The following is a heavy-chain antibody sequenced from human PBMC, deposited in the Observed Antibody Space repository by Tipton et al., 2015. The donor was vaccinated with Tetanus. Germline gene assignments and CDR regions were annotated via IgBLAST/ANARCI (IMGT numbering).Heavy chain of an antibody. CDR3: ARDRGDYIYYGMDV. Sequence: QLVQSGAEVKKPGASVEVSCTASGYTFTGYYMYWVRQAPGQGLEWMGWIDPNSGGTIYAQKFQGRITMTRDTSISTAYMELNSLRSDDTAVYYCARDRGDYIYYGMDVWGPGTTVTVS. V-gene: IGHV1-2*02. CDR2: IDPNSGGT. CDR1: GYTFTGYY. J-gene: IGHJ6*02. D-gene: IGHD3-22*01.